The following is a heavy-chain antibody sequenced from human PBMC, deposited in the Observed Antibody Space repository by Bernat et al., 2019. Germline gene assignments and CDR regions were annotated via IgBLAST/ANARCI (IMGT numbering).Heavy chain of an antibody. CDR3: TTYHYYDSSGYYPDDAFDI. D-gene: IGHD3-22*01. CDR1: GFTFSNSG. Sequence: QVQLVESGGGVVQPGRSLRLSCAASGFTFSNSGMHWVRQAPGKGLEWVAVISYDGSDKYHADSVQGRFTISRDNSKNTLYLQMNSLKTEDTAVYYCTTYHYYDSSGYYPDDAFDIWGQGTMVTVSS. CDR2: ISYDGSDK. J-gene: IGHJ3*02. V-gene: IGHV3-30*03.